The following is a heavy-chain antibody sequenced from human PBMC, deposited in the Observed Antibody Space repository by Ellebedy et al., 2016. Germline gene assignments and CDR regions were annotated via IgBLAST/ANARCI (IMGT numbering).Heavy chain of an antibody. CDR2: IYYSGST. J-gene: IGHJ6*02. Sequence: SETLSLXCTVSGGSISSGGYYWSWIRQHPGKGLEWIGYIYYSGSTYYNPPLKSRVTISVDTSKNQFSLKLSSVTAADTAVYYCAREDCSGGSCYSGMDVWGQGTTVTVSS. CDR3: AREDCSGGSCYSGMDV. V-gene: IGHV4-31*03. CDR1: GGSISSGGYY. D-gene: IGHD2-15*01.